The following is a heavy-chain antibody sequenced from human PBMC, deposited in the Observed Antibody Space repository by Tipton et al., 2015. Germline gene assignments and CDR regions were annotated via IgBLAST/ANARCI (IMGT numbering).Heavy chain of an antibody. CDR3: AAANDYGDSLFEY. V-gene: IGHV3-9*01. Sequence: QLVQSGGGVVQPGRSLKLSCAASGFTVSGNYMSWVRQAPGKGLEWVSGISWNSGSIAYADSVKGRFTISRDNAKSSLYLQINSLRPEDTALYYCAAANDYGDSLFEYWGQGTLVTVSS. J-gene: IGHJ4*02. CDR1: GFTVSGNY. D-gene: IGHD4-17*01. CDR2: ISWNSGSI.